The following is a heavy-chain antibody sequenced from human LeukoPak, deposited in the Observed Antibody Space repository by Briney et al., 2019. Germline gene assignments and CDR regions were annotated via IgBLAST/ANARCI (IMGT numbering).Heavy chain of an antibody. Sequence: GGSLRLSCAASGFTFSTYNMNWVRQAPGKGLEWVTVIANDGSIKYYADSVKGRFTISRDNSKNTLYLQMNRLTTEDTAVYYCAREASGYDFDYWGQGTLVTVSA. CDR1: GFTFSTYN. CDR3: AREASGYDFDY. CDR2: IANDGSIK. J-gene: IGHJ4*02. V-gene: IGHV3-30*03. D-gene: IGHD5-12*01.